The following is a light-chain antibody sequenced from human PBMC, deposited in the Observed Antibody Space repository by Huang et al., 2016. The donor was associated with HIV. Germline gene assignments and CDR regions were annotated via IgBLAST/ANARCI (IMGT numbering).Light chain of an antibody. CDR3: QQSYSIPT. CDR1: QSISSP. V-gene: IGKV1-39*01. CDR2: AAS. J-gene: IGKJ2*01. Sequence: DIQMTQSPPSLSASVGDRVTISCRASQSISSPLNWYQQKPGKAPKFLIYAASSLQSGVPSRFSGSGSGTDFTLTISSLQPEDFATYYCQQSYSIPTFGQGTKLEIK.